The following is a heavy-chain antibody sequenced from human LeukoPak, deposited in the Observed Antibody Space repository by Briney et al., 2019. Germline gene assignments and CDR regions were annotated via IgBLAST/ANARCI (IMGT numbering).Heavy chain of an antibody. V-gene: IGHV3-7*03. J-gene: IGHJ4*02. Sequence: PGSSLRLSCAASGFSFSTFVMHWVRQAPGKGLEWVANIRSDGVEKYYVDSVRGRFTISTDTAKNTLYLQMNSLRADDTAVYYCAREFTGYGNTDYWGQGTLVTVSS. CDR1: GFSFSTFV. CDR2: IRSDGVEK. CDR3: AREFTGYGNTDY. D-gene: IGHD5-12*01.